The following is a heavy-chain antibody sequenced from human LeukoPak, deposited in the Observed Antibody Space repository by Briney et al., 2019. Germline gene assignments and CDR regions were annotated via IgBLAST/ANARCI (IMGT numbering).Heavy chain of an antibody. D-gene: IGHD3-9*01. CDR2: IRYDGSNK. Sequence: GGSLRLSCAASGFTFSSYGMHWVRQAPGKGLEWVAFIRYDGSNKYYADSVKGRSTISRDNSKNTLYLQMNSLRAEDTAVYYCAKVKPRYFDWFDENYFDYWGQGTLVTVSS. V-gene: IGHV3-30*02. J-gene: IGHJ4*02. CDR1: GFTFSSYG. CDR3: AKVKPRYFDWFDENYFDY.